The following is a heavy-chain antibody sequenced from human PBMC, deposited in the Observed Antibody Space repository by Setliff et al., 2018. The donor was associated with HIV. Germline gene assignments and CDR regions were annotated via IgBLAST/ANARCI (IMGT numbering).Heavy chain of an antibody. CDR1: GYSISSGYY. CDR3: ARVSTDYVWGSFLSSGPYYFDF. D-gene: IGHD3-16*01. J-gene: IGHJ4*02. Sequence: SETLSLTCAVSGYSISSGYYWGWIRQPPGKGLEWIGSIYHSGSTYYNPSLKSRVTISVDTSKNQFSLKLSSVTAADTAVYYCARVSTDYVWGSFLSSGPYYFDFWGQGALVTVSS. CDR2: IYHSGST. V-gene: IGHV4-38-2*01.